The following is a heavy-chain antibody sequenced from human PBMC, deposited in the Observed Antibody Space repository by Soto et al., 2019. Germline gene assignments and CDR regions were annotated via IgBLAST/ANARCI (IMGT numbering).Heavy chain of an antibody. CDR2: IYYSGST. J-gene: IGHJ4*02. CDR1: GGSISSSSYY. CDR3: ARHTKWIQLWFPFDY. Sequence: PSETLSLTCTVSGGSISSSSYYWGWIRQPPGKGLEWIGSIYYSGSTYYNPSLKSRVTISVDTSKNQFSLKLSSVTAADTAVYYCARHTKWIQLWFPFDYWGQGTLVTVSS. V-gene: IGHV4-39*01. D-gene: IGHD5-18*01.